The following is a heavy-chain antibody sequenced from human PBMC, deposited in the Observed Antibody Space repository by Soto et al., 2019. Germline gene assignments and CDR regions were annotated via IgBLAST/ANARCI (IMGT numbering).Heavy chain of an antibody. V-gene: IGHV3-48*03. Sequence: GGSLRLSCAASGFTFSSYEMNWVRQAPGKGLEWASYISSSGSTIYYADSVKGRFTISRDNAKNSLYLQMNSLRAEDTAVYYCARLDSWRLINYYYYGMDVWGQGTTVTVSS. D-gene: IGHD6-25*01. CDR3: ARLDSWRLINYYYYGMDV. CDR1: GFTFSSYE. J-gene: IGHJ6*02. CDR2: ISSSGSTI.